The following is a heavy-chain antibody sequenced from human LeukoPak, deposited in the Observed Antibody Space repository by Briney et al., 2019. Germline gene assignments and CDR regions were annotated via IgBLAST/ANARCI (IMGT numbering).Heavy chain of an antibody. CDR3: ARLGGTYIDYWYFDL. CDR2: IYYSGST. Sequence: SETLSLTCTVSGGSMSSYYWSWIRQPPGKGLEWIGYIYYSGSTNYNPSLKSRVTISVDTSKNQFTLKLSSVTAADTAVYYCARLGGTYIDYWYFDLWGRGTLVTVSS. D-gene: IGHD1-26*01. J-gene: IGHJ2*01. V-gene: IGHV4-59*08. CDR1: GGSMSSYY.